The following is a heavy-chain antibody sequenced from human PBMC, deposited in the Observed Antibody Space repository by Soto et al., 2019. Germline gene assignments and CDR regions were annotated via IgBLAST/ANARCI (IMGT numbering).Heavy chain of an antibody. CDR2: IYYSGTT. D-gene: IGHD6-19*01. CDR1: GDSVSSGSNF. CDR3: ARARGIAVAGYFDY. V-gene: IGHV4-61*01. J-gene: IGHJ4*02. Sequence: SETLSLTCTVSGDSVSSGSNFWSWIRQPPGKELEWIGYIYYSGTTNYNPSLRSRITISIDTSKNQFSLRLSSVTAADTAVYYCARARGIAVAGYFDYWGQGTLVTVSS.